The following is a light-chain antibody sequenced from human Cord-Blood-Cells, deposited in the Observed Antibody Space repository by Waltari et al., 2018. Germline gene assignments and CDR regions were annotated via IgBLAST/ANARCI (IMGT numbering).Light chain of an antibody. CDR3: QQSDSTPVT. CDR2: AAS. CDR1: QSIRSY. J-gene: IGKJ5*01. V-gene: IGKV1-39*01. Sequence: DIQMTQSPSSLSASVGDRVTITCRASQSIRSYLNWYQQKPGKAPKLLIYAASSLQSGVPSRFSGSGSETDFTLTISSLQPEDFATYYCQQSDSTPVTFGQGTRLEIK.